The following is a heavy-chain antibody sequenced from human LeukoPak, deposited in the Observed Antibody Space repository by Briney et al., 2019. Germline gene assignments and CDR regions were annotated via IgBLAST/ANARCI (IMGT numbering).Heavy chain of an antibody. Sequence: SETLSLTCTVSGGSISSYYWSWIRQPPGKGLEWIGYIYYSGSTNYNPPLKSRVTISVDTSKNQSSLKLSSVTAADTAVNYWARTTPIAVAGTGGTSWFDPWGQGTLVTVSS. CDR1: GGSISSYY. D-gene: IGHD6-19*01. CDR3: ARTTPIAVAGTGGTSWFDP. V-gene: IGHV4-59*01. J-gene: IGHJ5*02. CDR2: IYYSGST.